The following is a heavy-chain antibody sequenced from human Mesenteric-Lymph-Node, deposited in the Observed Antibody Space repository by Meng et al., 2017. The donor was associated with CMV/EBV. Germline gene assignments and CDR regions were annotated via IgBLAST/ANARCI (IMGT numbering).Heavy chain of an antibody. V-gene: IGHV1-3*01. CDR2: INAGNGNT. Sequence: YTFTSYAMHWVRQAPGRRLEWVGWINAGNGNTKYSQKFRGRVTITRDTSASTAYMELSSLRSEDTAVYYCARPYDYVWGSYRYDFDYWGQGTLVTVSS. D-gene: IGHD3-16*02. CDR1: YTFTSYA. CDR3: ARPYDYVWGSYRYDFDY. J-gene: IGHJ4*02.